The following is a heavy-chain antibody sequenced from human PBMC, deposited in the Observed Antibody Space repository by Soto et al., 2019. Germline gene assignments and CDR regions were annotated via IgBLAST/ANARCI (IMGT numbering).Heavy chain of an antibody. D-gene: IGHD2-15*01. CDR1: GGTFSSDA. CDR2: IIPIFGTA. V-gene: IGHV1-69*01. J-gene: IGHJ3*02. Sequence: QVQLVQSGAEVKKPGSSVKVSCKASGGTFSSDAISWVRQAPGQGLEWMGGIIPIFGTANYAQKFQGRVTITADESTSTAYMELSSLRSEDTAVYYCASDTALGSIHPNQKFDIWGQGTMVTVSS. CDR3: ASDTALGSIHPNQKFDI.